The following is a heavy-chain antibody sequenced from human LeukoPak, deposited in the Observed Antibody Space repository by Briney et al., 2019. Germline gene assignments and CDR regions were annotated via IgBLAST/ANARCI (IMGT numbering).Heavy chain of an antibody. Sequence: ASVKVSRKFSGYTLTELSMHWVRQAPGQGLEWMGWISAYNGNTNYAQKLQGRVTMTTDTSTSTAYMELRSLRSDDTAVYYCATPGITGTTGWGVFDYWGQGTLVTVSS. CDR2: ISAYNGNT. J-gene: IGHJ4*02. V-gene: IGHV1-18*01. CDR1: GYTLTELS. CDR3: ATPGITGTTGWGVFDY. D-gene: IGHD1-20*01.